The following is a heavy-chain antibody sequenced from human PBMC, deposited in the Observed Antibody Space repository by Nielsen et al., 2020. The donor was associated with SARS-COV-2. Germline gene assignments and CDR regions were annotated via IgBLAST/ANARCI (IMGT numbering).Heavy chain of an antibody. Sequence: ASVKVSCNASGYTFTNYAINWVRQAPGQGLEWMGWINTDTGNPTYAQGFTGRFVFSLDTSVSTAYLQISSLKAEDTAVYYCARNLGELSVYYFDYWGQGTLVTVSS. CDR2: INTDTGNP. CDR1: GYTFTNYA. D-gene: IGHD3-10*01. V-gene: IGHV7-4-1*02. CDR3: ARNLGELSVYYFDY. J-gene: IGHJ4*02.